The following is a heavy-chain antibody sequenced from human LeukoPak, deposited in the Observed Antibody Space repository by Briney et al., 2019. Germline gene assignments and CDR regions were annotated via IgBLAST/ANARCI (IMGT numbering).Heavy chain of an antibody. V-gene: IGHV3-30-3*01. CDR3: ARDRIAVAGMGAFQH. CDR2: ISNDGTNE. Sequence: GSLRLSCAASRFTFSTYAMHWVRRAPGKGLEWVAGISNDGTNEDHADSVKGRFTISRDNSKNTLYLQMNSLRAEDTAIYYCARDRIAVAGMGAFQHWGQGTLVTVSS. CDR1: RFTFSTYA. J-gene: IGHJ1*01. D-gene: IGHD6-19*01.